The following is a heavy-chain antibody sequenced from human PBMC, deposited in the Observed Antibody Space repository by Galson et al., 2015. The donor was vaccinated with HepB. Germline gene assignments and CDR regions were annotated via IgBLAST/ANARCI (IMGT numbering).Heavy chain of an antibody. CDR2: TIPILGIT. Sequence: SVMVSCKASGGTFSSYIINWVRQAPGQGLEWMGGTIPILGITNYDQKFQGRVTITADESTSTAYMELSSLRSEDAAVYYCARAQPKIDGSGKFDYYYPGMDVWGQGTTVTVSS. V-gene: IGHV1-69*10. J-gene: IGHJ6*02. CDR1: GGTFSSYI. D-gene: IGHD3-22*01. CDR3: ARAQPKIDGSGKFDYYYPGMDV.